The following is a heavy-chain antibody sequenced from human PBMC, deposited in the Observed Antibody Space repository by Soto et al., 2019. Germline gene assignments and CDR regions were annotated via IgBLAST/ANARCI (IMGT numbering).Heavy chain of an antibody. Sequence: EVQLVESGGGLVQPGGSLKLSCAASGFTFSGSAMHWVRQASGKGLEWVGRIRSKTNSYATAYAASVKGRFTISRDDSKNTAYLQMNSLKTEDTAMYYCTSDTARVYYGLDVWGQWTTVTVSS. CDR1: GFTFSGSA. CDR2: IRSKTNSYAT. V-gene: IGHV3-73*02. D-gene: IGHD5-18*01. CDR3: TSDTARVYYGLDV. J-gene: IGHJ6*02.